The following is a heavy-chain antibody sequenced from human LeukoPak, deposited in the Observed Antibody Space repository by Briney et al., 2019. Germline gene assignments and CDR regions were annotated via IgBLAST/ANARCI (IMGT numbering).Heavy chain of an antibody. V-gene: IGHV3-33*01. CDR2: IWYDGSNK. CDR3: AREQVRGGRYDGIDI. Sequence: GGSLRLSCAASGFTFNSYGIHWVRQAPGKGLEWVAVTVIWYDGSNKYYADSVKGRFTISRDNSKNTVYLQMNSLRAEGTAVYYCAREQVRGGRYDGIDIWGQGTMVTVSS. J-gene: IGHJ3*02. CDR1: GFTFNSYG. D-gene: IGHD1-26*01.